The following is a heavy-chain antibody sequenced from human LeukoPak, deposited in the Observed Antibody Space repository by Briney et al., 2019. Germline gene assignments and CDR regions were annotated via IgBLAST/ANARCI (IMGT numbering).Heavy chain of an antibody. V-gene: IGHV5-51*01. D-gene: IGHD2-2*02. Sequence: GESLKISCKGSGYSFTSYWIGWVRQMPGKGLEWMGIIYPGDSDTRYSPSFQGQVTISADKSISTAYLQWSSLKASDTAMYYCARSSNIVVVPAAIHHYYGMDVWGQGTTATVSS. CDR2: IYPGDSDT. J-gene: IGHJ6*02. CDR3: ARSSNIVVVPAAIHHYYGMDV. CDR1: GYSFTSYW.